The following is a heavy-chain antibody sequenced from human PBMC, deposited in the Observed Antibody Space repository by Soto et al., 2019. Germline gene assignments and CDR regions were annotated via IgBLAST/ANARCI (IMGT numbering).Heavy chain of an antibody. Sequence: EASVKVSCQASGGTFSSYAISWVRQAPGQGLEWMGGIIPIFGTANYAQKFQGRVTITADESTSTAYMELSSLRSEDTAVYYCARTNYDSSGYYPGYFQHWGQGTLVTVSS. CDR1: GGTFSSYA. D-gene: IGHD3-22*01. V-gene: IGHV1-69*13. CDR3: ARTNYDSSGYYPGYFQH. CDR2: IIPIFGTA. J-gene: IGHJ1*01.